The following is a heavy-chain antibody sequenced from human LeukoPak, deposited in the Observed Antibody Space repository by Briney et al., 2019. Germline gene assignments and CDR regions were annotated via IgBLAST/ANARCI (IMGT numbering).Heavy chain of an antibody. Sequence: GGSLRLSCAASGFTFSRFRMSWVRQPPGKGLEWVAVISYDGSNKYYADSVKGRFTISRDNSKNTLYLQMNSLRAEDTAVYYCAKDLEPQLVGAADYWGQGTLVTVSS. CDR3: AKDLEPQLVGAADY. V-gene: IGHV3-30*18. J-gene: IGHJ4*02. CDR2: ISYDGSNK. D-gene: IGHD1-26*01. CDR1: GFTFSRFR.